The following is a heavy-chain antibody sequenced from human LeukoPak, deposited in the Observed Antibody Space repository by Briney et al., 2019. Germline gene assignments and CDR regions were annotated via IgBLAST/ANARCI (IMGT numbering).Heavy chain of an antibody. CDR3: APSPDYGDYY. D-gene: IGHD4-17*01. CDR2: ISGSGGST. J-gene: IGHJ4*02. CDR1: GFTFSSYA. V-gene: IGHV3-23*01. Sequence: GVSPRLTCAASGFTFSSYAMSWVRQAPGKGLEWVSAISGSGGSTYYADSVKRRLPIPRHNDKHSLYLQMNSLRAEDMAVYYCAPSPDYGDYYWGQGTLVTVSS.